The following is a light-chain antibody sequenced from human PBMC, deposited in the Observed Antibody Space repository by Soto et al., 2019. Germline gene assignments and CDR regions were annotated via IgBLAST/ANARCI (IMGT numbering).Light chain of an antibody. Sequence: QSALTKPDSVSGSPGQSITISCTGTSSDVGSYNLVSWYQQHPGKAPKLMIYEGSKRPSGVSKRFSGSKSGNTASLTISGLQAEDEADYYCCSYAGSSTLVFGGGTKLTVL. CDR1: SSDVGSYNL. CDR2: EGS. J-gene: IGLJ2*01. CDR3: CSYAGSSTLV. V-gene: IGLV2-23*01.